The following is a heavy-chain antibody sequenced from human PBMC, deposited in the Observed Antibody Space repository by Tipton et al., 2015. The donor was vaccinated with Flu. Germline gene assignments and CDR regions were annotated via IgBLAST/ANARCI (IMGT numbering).Heavy chain of an antibody. J-gene: IGHJ2*01. CDR1: RGSISSYY. CDR3: ARGRYDFWSGYRENWYFDL. V-gene: IGHV4-59*08. D-gene: IGHD3-3*01. CDR2: IYYSGST. Sequence: GLVKPSETLSLTCTVSRGSISSYYWSWIRQPPGKGLEWIGYIYYSGSTYYNPSLKSRVLISRDTSKNQFSLELSSVTAADAAVYYCARGRYDFWSGYRENWYFDLWGRGTLVTVSS.